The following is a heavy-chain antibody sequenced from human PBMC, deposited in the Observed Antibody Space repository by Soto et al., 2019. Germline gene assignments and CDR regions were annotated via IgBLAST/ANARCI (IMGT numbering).Heavy chain of an antibody. CDR1: GFGLTPYA. D-gene: IGHD1-26*01. CDR2: ISYDGSYR. Sequence: QEQLVESGGGVVQPGRSLRLSCAASGFGLTPYAMHWVRQAPGKGLEWVAIISYDGSYRSYGDSVKGRFTISRDNSENSLYLQMDTLRSEDTAVYYCARDWDRGGGSYLWKFDLWGRGTLVTVSS. J-gene: IGHJ2*01. V-gene: IGHV3-30-3*01. CDR3: ARDWDRGGGSYLWKFDL.